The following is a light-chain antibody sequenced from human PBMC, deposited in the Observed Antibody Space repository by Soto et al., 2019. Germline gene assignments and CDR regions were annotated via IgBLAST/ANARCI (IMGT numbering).Light chain of an antibody. J-gene: IGLJ1*01. CDR1: SSNIGINT. Sequence: QSVLTQPPSASGTPGQRVTVSCSGSSSNIGINTVNWYQHLPGTAPKLLIYNSDQRPSGVPGRISGSKSGTSASLAIGGLQSEDEADYYCAAWDDSLNGFFVFGTGTKLTVL. CDR2: NSD. CDR3: AAWDDSLNGFFV. V-gene: IGLV1-44*01.